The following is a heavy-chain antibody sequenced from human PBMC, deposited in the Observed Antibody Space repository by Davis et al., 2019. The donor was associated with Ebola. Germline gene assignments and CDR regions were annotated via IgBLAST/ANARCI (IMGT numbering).Heavy chain of an antibody. D-gene: IGHD1-1*01. CDR1: GGSISSSSYY. J-gene: IGHJ4*02. CDR3: ARAQFPTTSDH. CDR2: IYYSGST. Sequence: SETLSLTCTVSGGSISSSSYYWGWIRQPPGKGLEWIGRIYYSGSTYYNPSLKSRVTISVDTSKNQFSLKLSSVTAADTAVYYCARAQFPTTSDHWGQGTLVTVSS. V-gene: IGHV4-39*01.